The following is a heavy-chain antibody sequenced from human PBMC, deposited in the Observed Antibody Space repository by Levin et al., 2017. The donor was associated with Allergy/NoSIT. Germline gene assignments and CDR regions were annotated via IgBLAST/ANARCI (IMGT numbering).Heavy chain of an antibody. Sequence: SETLSLTCTVSGGPINNGDYYWSWIRQSPGKGLEWIGYIYSFGSTYYNPSLKSRVTLSVDTSKNQFSLNLNSVTAADTAVYYCARGGRYRGHDSDWGQGALVTVSS. V-gene: IGHV4-30-4*01. CDR2: IYSFGST. CDR3: ARGGRYRGHDSD. D-gene: IGHD5-12*01. J-gene: IGHJ4*02. CDR1: GGPINNGDYY.